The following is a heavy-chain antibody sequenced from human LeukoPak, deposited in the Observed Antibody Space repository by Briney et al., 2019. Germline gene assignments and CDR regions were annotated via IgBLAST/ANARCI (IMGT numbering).Heavy chain of an antibody. CDR3: ASQDYGDYEGYYFDY. Sequence: PSGTLSLTCAVSGGSISSSNWWSWVRQPPGKGLEWIGEIYHSGSTNYNPSLKSRVTISVDKSKNQFSLKLSSVTAADTAVYYCASQDYGDYEGYYFDYWGQGTLVTVSS. J-gene: IGHJ4*02. CDR1: GGSISSSNW. V-gene: IGHV4-4*02. CDR2: IYHSGST. D-gene: IGHD4-17*01.